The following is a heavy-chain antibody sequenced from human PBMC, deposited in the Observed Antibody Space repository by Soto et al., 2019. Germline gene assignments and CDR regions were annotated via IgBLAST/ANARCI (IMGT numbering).Heavy chain of an antibody. D-gene: IGHD3-22*01. CDR1: GGSISSYY. V-gene: IGHV3-66*01. CDR2: IYSGGST. J-gene: IGHJ4*02. Sequence: ETLSLTCTVSGGSISSYYWSWVRQAPGKGLEWVSVIYSGGSTYYADSVKGRFTISRDNSKNTLYLQMNSLRAEDTAVYYCARDNYDSSGYYHRGFDYWGQGTLVTVSS. CDR3: ARDNYDSSGYYHRGFDY.